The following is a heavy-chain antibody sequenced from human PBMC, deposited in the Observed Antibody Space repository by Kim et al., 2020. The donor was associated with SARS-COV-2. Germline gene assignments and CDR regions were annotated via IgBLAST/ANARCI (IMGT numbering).Heavy chain of an antibody. V-gene: IGHV3-9*01. D-gene: IGHD6-19*01. Sequence: ADSVKGRFTISRDNAKNSLYLQMNSLRAEDTALYYCAKDMGAVAGMWFDPWGQGTLVTVSS. J-gene: IGHJ5*02. CDR3: AKDMGAVAGMWFDP.